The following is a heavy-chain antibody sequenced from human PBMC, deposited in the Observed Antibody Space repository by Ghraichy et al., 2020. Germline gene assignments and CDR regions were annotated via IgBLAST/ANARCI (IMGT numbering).Heavy chain of an antibody. D-gene: IGHD5-18*01. CDR1: GGSFNGYY. Sequence: SETLSLTCAVYGGSFNGYYWSWIRQPPGKGLEWIGEINHSGSTNYNPSLKSRVTISVDTSKNQFSLKLSSVTAADTAVYYCARGRATATDYYGMDVWGQGTTVTVSS. V-gene: IGHV4-34*01. CDR3: ARGRATATDYYGMDV. J-gene: IGHJ6*02. CDR2: INHSGST.